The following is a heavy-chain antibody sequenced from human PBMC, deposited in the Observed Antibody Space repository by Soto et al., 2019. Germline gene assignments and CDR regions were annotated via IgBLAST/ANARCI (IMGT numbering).Heavy chain of an antibody. D-gene: IGHD6-19*01. J-gene: IGHJ6*02. CDR3: ARQKYSSGWRGYYYYYGMDV. Sequence: GESLKISCKGSGYSFTSYWISWVRQMPGKGLEWMGRIDPSDSYTNYSPSFQGHVTISADKSISTAYLQWSSLKASDTAMYYCARQKYSSGWRGYYYYYGMDVWGQGTTVTVSS. CDR1: GYSFTSYW. CDR2: IDPSDSYT. V-gene: IGHV5-10-1*01.